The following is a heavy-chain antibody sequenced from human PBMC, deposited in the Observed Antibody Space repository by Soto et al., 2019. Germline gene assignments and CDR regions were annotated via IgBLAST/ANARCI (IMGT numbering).Heavy chain of an antibody. D-gene: IGHD2-15*01. CDR2: ISYDGNKK. J-gene: IGHJ4*02. CDR3: AKGRRDPFCSGGGCYIDY. V-gene: IGHV3-30*18. CDR1: GFSFSSYG. Sequence: QVQLVESGGGVVQPGTSLRLSCAASGFSFSSYGIHWVRQAPGKGLEWVAGISYDGNKKYYADSVKDRFTISRDNSKNTLYLQMNSRRTEDTAGYHCAKGRRDPFCSGGGCYIDYWGQGTLVTVSS.